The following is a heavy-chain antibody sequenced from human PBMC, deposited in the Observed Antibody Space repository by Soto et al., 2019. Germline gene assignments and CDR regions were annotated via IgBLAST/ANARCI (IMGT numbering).Heavy chain of an antibody. J-gene: IGHJ4*02. D-gene: IGHD2-2*03. CDR2: ISNDGSNK. CDR1: GSTLSSHG. CDR3: AKDHVCGHCSARSGQVLYYFDY. V-gene: IGHV3-30*18. Sequence: PGGSLRLSCAASGSTLSSHGMHWVRQAPGKGLECVALISNDGSNKNYVDSVKGRFTVSRDISKNTLYLQMNSLRAEDTAVYYCAKDHVCGHCSARSGQVLYYFDYWGQGTLVTVSS.